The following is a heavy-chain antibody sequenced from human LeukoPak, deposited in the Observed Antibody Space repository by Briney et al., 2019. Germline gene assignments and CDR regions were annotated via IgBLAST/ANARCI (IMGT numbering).Heavy chain of an antibody. Sequence: ASVKVSCKVSGYTFTDYYMHWVQQAPGKGLEWMGLVDPEDGETIYAEKFQGRVTITADTSTDTAHMELSSMRSEDTAVYYCATDRRYCSSTSCYSHYFDYWGQGTLVTVSS. J-gene: IGHJ4*02. D-gene: IGHD2-2*01. CDR3: ATDRRYCSSTSCYSHYFDY. CDR2: VDPEDGET. V-gene: IGHV1-69-2*01. CDR1: GYTFTDYY.